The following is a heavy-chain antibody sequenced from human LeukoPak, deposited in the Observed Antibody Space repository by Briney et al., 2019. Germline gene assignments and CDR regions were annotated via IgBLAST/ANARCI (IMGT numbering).Heavy chain of an antibody. CDR1: GLPFSNAW. CDR2: IKSKSDGGTI. D-gene: IGHD3-10*01. J-gene: IGHJ4*02. V-gene: IGHV3-15*05. Sequence: PGGSLRLSCEVSGLPFSNAWMSWVRQAPGKGLEWVGRIKSKSDGGTIDYAAPVKGRFTISRDDSKNTLYLQMNSLETEDTGVYYCAHLWYGEFSWGQGTLVTVSS. CDR3: AHLWYGEFS.